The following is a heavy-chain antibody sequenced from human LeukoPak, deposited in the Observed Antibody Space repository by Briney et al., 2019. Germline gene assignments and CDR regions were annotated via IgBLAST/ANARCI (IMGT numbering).Heavy chain of an antibody. CDR2: ISSSGTYI. J-gene: IGHJ4*02. CDR3: ANKLELRD. V-gene: IGHV3-21*01. CDR1: GFTFRSYA. Sequence: GGSLRLSCAASGFTFRSYAMNWVRQAPGKGLQWVSSISSSGTYIHYADSVKGRFTISRDNAKNTLYLQMNSLRAEDTAVYYCANKLELRDWGQGTLVTVSS. D-gene: IGHD1-7*01.